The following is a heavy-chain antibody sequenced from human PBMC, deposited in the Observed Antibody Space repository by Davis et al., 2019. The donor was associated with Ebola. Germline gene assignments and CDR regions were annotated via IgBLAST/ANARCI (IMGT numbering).Heavy chain of an antibody. V-gene: IGHV3-30*03. Sequence: GESLKISCAASGFIFSDYGMHWVRQAPGKAPEWVALITSDGSNDYPADSVKGRFTISRDNSKNRLYLQMSSLRAEDTAVYYCARDLGGVGSHWGQGILVTVSS. CDR1: GFIFSDYG. D-gene: IGHD3-16*01. CDR3: ARDLGGVGSH. CDR2: ITSDGSND. J-gene: IGHJ4*02.